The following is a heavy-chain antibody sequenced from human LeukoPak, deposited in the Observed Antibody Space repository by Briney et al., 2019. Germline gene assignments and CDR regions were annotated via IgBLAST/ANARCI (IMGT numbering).Heavy chain of an antibody. V-gene: IGHV1-69*05. CDR3: ARGGWNYGRYAFDI. J-gene: IGHJ3*02. CDR1: GGTFSSYA. D-gene: IGHD1-7*01. CDR2: IIPIFGTA. Sequence: GSSVQVSCKASGGTFSSYAISWVRQAPGQGLEWMGGIIPIFGTANYAQKFQGRVTNTTDESTSTAYMELSSLRAEDTAVYYCARGGWNYGRYAFDIWGQGTMVTVSS.